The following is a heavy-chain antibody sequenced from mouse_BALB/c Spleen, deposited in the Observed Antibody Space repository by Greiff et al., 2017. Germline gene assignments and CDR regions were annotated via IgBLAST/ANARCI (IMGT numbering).Heavy chain of an antibody. V-gene: IGHV5-17*02. Sequence: EVQRVESGGGLVQPGGSRKLSCAASGFTFSSFGMHWVRQAPEKGLEWVAYISSGSSTIYYADTVKGRFTISRDNPKNTLFLQMTSLRSEDTAMYYCAGRWAYWGQGTLVTVSA. CDR3: AGRWAY. J-gene: IGHJ3*01. CDR1: GFTFSSFG. CDR2: ISSGSSTI.